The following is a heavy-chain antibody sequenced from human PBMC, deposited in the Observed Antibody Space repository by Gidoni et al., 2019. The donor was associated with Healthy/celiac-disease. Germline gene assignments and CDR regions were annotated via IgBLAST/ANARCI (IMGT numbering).Heavy chain of an antibody. D-gene: IGHD3-22*01. CDR2: ISAYNGNT. Sequence: QVQLVQSGAEVKKPVASVKVSCKASGYTFTSHGISWVRQAPGQGLEWMGWISAYNGNTNYAQKLQGRVTMTTDTSTSTAYMELRSLRSDDTAVYYCARDLDYDSSGYYARSAFDIWGQGTMVTVSS. CDR3: ARDLDYDSSGYYARSAFDI. V-gene: IGHV1-18*01. CDR1: GYTFTSHG. J-gene: IGHJ3*02.